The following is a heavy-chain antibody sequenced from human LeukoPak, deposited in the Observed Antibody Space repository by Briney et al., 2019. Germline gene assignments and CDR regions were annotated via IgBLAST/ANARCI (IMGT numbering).Heavy chain of an antibody. CDR3: ARSFAY. CDR1: GFTFSNSD. Sequence: PGGSLRLSCAASGFTFSNSDMHWVRQAPGKGLEWVALISDGGSNKYYGDSVKGRFTISRDNAKNSLYLQMNSLRAEDTAVYYCARSFAYWGQGTLVTVSS. J-gene: IGHJ4*02. V-gene: IGHV3-30*03. CDR2: ISDGGSNK.